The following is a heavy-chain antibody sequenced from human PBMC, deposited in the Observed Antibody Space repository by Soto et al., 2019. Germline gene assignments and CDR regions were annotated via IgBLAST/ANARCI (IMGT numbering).Heavy chain of an antibody. D-gene: IGHD3-3*01. V-gene: IGHV4-61*01. Sequence: QVQLQESGPGLVKPSETLSLTCTVSGGSVSSGSYYWSWIRQPPGKGLEWIGYIYYSGSTNYNPSLKSRVTISVDTSKNQFSLKLSSVTAADTAVYYCARALFGFLESWGQGTLVTVSS. CDR3: ARALFGFLES. CDR2: IYYSGST. CDR1: GGSVSSGSYY. J-gene: IGHJ5*02.